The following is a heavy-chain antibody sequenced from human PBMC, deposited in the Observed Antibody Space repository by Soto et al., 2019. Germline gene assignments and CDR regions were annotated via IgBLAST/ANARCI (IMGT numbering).Heavy chain of an antibody. CDR3: ARPHYYDSSGPRGGAFDI. CDR1: GYSFTSYW. V-gene: IGHV5-10-1*01. J-gene: IGHJ3*02. D-gene: IGHD3-22*01. Sequence: PGESLKISCKGSGYSFTSYWISWVRQMPGKGLEWMGRIDPSDSYTNYSPSFQGHVTISADKSISTAYLQWSSLKASDTAMYYCARPHYYDSSGPRGGAFDIWGQGTMVTVSS. CDR2: IDPSDSYT.